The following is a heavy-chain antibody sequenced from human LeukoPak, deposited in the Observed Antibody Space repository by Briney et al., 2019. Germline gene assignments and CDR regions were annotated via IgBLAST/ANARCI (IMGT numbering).Heavy chain of an antibody. CDR1: GGSISRYY. J-gene: IGHJ3*02. D-gene: IGHD6-19*01. Sequence: SETLSLTCTVSGGSISRYYWGWIRQPPGMGLEFIGYIYYTGSTNYNPSLKSRVTISVDTSKNQFSLKLSSVTAADTAVYYCARHLAVAGPDAFDIWGQGTMVTVSS. CDR2: IYYTGST. CDR3: ARHLAVAGPDAFDI. V-gene: IGHV4-59*08.